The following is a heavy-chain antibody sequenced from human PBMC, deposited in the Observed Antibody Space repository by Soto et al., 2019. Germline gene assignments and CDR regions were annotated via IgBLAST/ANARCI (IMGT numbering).Heavy chain of an antibody. Sequence: QLQLQESGPGLVKPSETLSLTCTVSGGSISSSSYYWGWIRQPPGKGLEWIGSIYYSGSTYYNPSLKSRVTISVDTSKNQFSLKLSSVTAADTAVYYCATYYYDSSGPDAFDIWGQGTMVTVSS. V-gene: IGHV4-39*01. J-gene: IGHJ3*02. CDR3: ATYYYDSSGPDAFDI. CDR1: GGSISSSSYY. D-gene: IGHD3-22*01. CDR2: IYYSGST.